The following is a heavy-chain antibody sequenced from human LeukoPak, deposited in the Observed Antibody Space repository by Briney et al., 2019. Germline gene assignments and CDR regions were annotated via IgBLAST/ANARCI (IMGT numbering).Heavy chain of an antibody. CDR1: GYTFTSYD. V-gene: IGHV1-69*04. CDR2: IIPILGIA. J-gene: IGHJ5*02. D-gene: IGHD3-22*01. Sequence: ASVKVSCKVSGYTFTSYDIHWVRQATRQGLEWMGRIIPILGIANYAQKFQGRVTITADKSTSTAYMELSSLSSEDTAVYYCARDPRSYYYDSSGYNNWFDPWGQGTLVTVSS. CDR3: ARDPRSYYYDSSGYNNWFDP.